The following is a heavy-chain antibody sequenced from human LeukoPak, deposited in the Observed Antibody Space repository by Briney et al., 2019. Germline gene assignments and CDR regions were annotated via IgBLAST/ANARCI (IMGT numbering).Heavy chain of an antibody. D-gene: IGHD3-9*01. J-gene: IGHJ4*02. CDR2: ISSSSTYI. CDR3: ARAPYDILTGYSPYYFDY. CDR1: GFTFSNAW. Sequence: GGSLRLSCAASGFTFSNAWMSWVRQAPGKGLEWVSSISSSSTYIYYADSVKGRFTISRDNAKNSLYLQMNSLRAEDTAVYYCARAPYDILTGYSPYYFDYWGQGTLVTVSS. V-gene: IGHV3-21*06.